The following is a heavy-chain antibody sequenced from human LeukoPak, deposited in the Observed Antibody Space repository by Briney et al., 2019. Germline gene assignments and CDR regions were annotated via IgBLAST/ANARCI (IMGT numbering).Heavy chain of an antibody. D-gene: IGHD2-2*01. J-gene: IGHJ4*02. CDR2: INPNSGGT. Sequence: ASVKVSCKASGYTFTGYYMHWVRQAPGQGLEWMGWINPNSGGTNYAQKFQGRVTMTRDTSISTAYMKLSRLRSDDTAVYYCARGAVVVPAAILDYWGQGTLVTVSS. V-gene: IGHV1-2*02. CDR1: GYTFTGYY. CDR3: ARGAVVVPAAILDY.